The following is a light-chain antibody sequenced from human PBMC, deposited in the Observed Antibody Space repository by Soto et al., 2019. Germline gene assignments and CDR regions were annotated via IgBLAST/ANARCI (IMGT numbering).Light chain of an antibody. J-gene: IGKJ1*01. CDR1: QSVSSY. Sequence: EIVLTQSPATLSWSPLGRATLAFMASQSVSSYLAWYQQKPGQAPRLLIYDASNRATGIPARFSGSGSGTDFTLTISRLEPEDFAVYYCQQYGGSPRTFGQGTKVDIK. CDR3: QQYGGSPRT. V-gene: IGKV3-11*01. CDR2: DAS.